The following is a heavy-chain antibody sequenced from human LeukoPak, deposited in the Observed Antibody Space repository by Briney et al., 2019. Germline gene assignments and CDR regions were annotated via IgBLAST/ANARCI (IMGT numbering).Heavy chain of an antibody. CDR3: AKGEYYYDSSGYPDY. Sequence: PGRSLRLSCAASGFTFRNCGMHWVRQAPGKGLEWVAVIWYDGITKYYADSVKGRFTISRDNSKNTLYLQMNSLRAEDTAAYYCAKGEYYYDSSGYPDYWGQGTLVTVSS. J-gene: IGHJ4*02. CDR2: IWYDGITK. CDR1: GFTFRNCG. V-gene: IGHV3-30*18. D-gene: IGHD3-22*01.